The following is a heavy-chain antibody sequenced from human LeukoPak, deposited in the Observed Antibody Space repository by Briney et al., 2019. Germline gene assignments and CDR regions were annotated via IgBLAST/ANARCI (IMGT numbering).Heavy chain of an antibody. D-gene: IGHD2-15*01. Sequence: PSETLSLTCTVSGGSVSSGSYYWSWIRQPPGKGLEWIGYIYYSGSTNYNPSLKSRVTISVDTSKNQFSLKLSSVTDADTAVYYCARVGSRWSWFDPWGQGTLVTASS. CDR1: GGSVSSGSYY. CDR3: ARVGSRWSWFDP. CDR2: IYYSGST. V-gene: IGHV4-61*01. J-gene: IGHJ5*02.